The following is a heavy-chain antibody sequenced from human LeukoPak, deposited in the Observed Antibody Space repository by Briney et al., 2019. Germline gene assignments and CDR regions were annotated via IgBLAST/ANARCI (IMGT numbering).Heavy chain of an antibody. D-gene: IGHD2-8*01. J-gene: IGHJ4*02. CDR3: AKGGARHADANYVDH. CDR2: ISYAGNSI. Sequence: PGGSLRLSCVASGFTYGFYAMSWVRQAPGGGLEWVALISYAGNSIYYADSVKGRFIVFRDNCKDTLYLQINRLRADDTALYYCAKGGARHADANYVDHWSQGTLVTVSS. CDR1: GFTYGFYA. V-gene: IGHV3-23*01.